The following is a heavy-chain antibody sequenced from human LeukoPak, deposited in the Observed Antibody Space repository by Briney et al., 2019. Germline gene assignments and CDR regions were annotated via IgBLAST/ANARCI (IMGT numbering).Heavy chain of an antibody. CDR2: INHSGST. V-gene: IGHV4-34*01. CDR1: GGSFSGYY. Sequence: SETLSFTCAVYGGSFSGYYWSWIRQPPGKGLEWIGEINHSGSTNYNPSLKSRVTISVDTSKNQFSLKLSSVTAADTAVYYCARPPDYGDYLDYWGQGTLVTVYS. CDR3: ARPPDYGDYLDY. D-gene: IGHD4-17*01. J-gene: IGHJ4*02.